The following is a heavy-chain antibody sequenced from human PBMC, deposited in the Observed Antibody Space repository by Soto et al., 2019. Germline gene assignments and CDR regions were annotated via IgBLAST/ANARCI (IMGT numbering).Heavy chain of an antibody. CDR1: GFTFTNAW. D-gene: IGHD3-22*01. V-gene: IGHV3-15*07. J-gene: IGHJ4*01. CDR3: TTDSYMTTIVVRFDY. CDR2: IKSKLDGGTT. Sequence: GGSLRLSCAASGFTFTNAWINWVRQAPGKGLEWVGRIKSKLDGGTTDFAASVKSRFAISRDDSTHMVYLQMTSLKTEDTAIYYCTTDSYMTTIVVRFDYWGHGTLVTVSS.